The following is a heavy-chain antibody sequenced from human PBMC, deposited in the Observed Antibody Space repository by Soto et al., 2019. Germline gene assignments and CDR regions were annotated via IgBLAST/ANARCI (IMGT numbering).Heavy chain of an antibody. V-gene: IGHV4-34*01. CDR3: ARGKTITGTTRYFDY. CDR2: INHSGST. J-gene: IGHJ4*02. D-gene: IGHD1-7*01. Sequence: SETLSLTCAVYGGSFSGYYWSWIRQPPGKGLEWIGEINHSGSTNYNPSLKSRVTISVDTSKNQFSLKLSSVTAADTAVYYCARGKTITGTTRYFDYWGQGTLVTVSS. CDR1: GGSFSGYY.